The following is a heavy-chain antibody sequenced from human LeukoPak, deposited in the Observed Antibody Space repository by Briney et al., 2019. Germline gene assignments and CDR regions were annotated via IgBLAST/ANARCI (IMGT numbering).Heavy chain of an antibody. J-gene: IGHJ3*02. V-gene: IGHV3-21*04. D-gene: IGHD3-16*02. CDR3: ASISLHYDYVWGSYRHDAFDI. CDR2: ISSSSSYI. CDR1: GFTFSSYS. Sequence: GGSLRLSCAASGFTFSSYSMNWVRQAPGKGLEWVSSISSSSSYIYYADSVKGRFTISRDNAKNSLYLQMNSLRAEDTAVYYCASISLHYDYVWGSYRHDAFDIWGQGTMVTVSS.